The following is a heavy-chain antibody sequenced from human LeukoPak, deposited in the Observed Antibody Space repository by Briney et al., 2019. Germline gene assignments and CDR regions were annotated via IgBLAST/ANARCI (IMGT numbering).Heavy chain of an antibody. D-gene: IGHD3-3*01. CDR1: GGSISSGSYY. V-gene: IGHV4-61*02. CDR3: ARDYDFWSGV. Sequence: SETLSLTCTVSGGSISSGSYYWSWIRQPAGKGLEWIGRIYTSGSTNYNPSLKSRVTISVDTSKNQFSLKLSFVTAADTAVYYCARDYDFWSGVWGQGTLVTVSS. CDR2: IYTSGST. J-gene: IGHJ4*02.